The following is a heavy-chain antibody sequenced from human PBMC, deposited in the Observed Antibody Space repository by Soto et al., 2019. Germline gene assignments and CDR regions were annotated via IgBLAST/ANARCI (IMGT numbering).Heavy chain of an antibody. CDR3: AYRRDGYNFAFDY. CDR2: IKQDGSEK. Sequence: EVQLVESGGGLVQPGGSLRLSCAASGFTFNSYWMSWVRQAPGKGLEWVANIKQDGSEKYYVDSVKGRFTISRDNAKNSLYLQMNSLRAEDTAVYYCAYRRDGYNFAFDYWGQGTLVTVSS. CDR1: GFTFNSYW. J-gene: IGHJ4*02. D-gene: IGHD5-12*01. V-gene: IGHV3-7*03.